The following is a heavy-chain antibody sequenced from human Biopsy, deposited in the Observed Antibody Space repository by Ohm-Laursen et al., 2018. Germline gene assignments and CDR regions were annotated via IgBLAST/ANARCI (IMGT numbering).Heavy chain of an antibody. J-gene: IGHJ6*02. CDR3: VKDTNWNYVWDRPGATKGMDV. D-gene: IGHD1-7*01. CDR1: GFTFSNYA. CDR2: IDWNSRNI. Sequence: SLRLSCAASGFTFSNYAMNWVRQAPGKGLEWVAGIDWNSRNINYGDSVKGRFSVSRDNAKNSLYLQMNSLRGEDTALYYCVKDTNWNYVWDRPGATKGMDVWGQGTTVTVSS. V-gene: IGHV3-9*01.